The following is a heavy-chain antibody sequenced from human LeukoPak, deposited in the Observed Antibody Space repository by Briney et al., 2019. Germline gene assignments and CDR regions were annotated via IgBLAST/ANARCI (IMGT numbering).Heavy chain of an antibody. CDR3: VRQRGASGTINHFDP. CDR1: GYSFTTYW. Sequence: GESLKTSCKTSGYSFTTYWIGWVRQMPGTGLGWVGAIYPDDSDTRYSPSFQGQVVISADRSIRTAYLQWNTLQTSDTAMYYCVRQRGASGTINHFDPWGQGTLVTVSS. V-gene: IGHV5-51*01. D-gene: IGHD3-10*01. CDR2: IYPDDSDT. J-gene: IGHJ5*02.